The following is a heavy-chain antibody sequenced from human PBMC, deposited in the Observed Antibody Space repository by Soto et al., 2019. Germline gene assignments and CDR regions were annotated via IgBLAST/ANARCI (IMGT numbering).Heavy chain of an antibody. D-gene: IGHD7-27*01. CDR1: GGSISSGGYY. CDR3: ARGRYCLTGRCFPNWFDS. Sequence: SETLSLTCTVSGGSISSGGYYWSWIRQHPGKGLEWIGYIYYSGSTYYNPSLKSRVTISVDTSKSQFSLNVTSVTAADTAVYFCARGRYCLTGRCFPNWFDSWGQGALVTVSS. CDR2: IYYSGST. V-gene: IGHV4-30-4*08. J-gene: IGHJ5*01.